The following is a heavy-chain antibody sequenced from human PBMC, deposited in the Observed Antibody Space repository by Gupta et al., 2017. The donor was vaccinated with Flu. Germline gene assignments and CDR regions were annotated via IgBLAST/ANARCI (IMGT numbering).Heavy chain of an antibody. CDR3: AGTGDYGLFHY. V-gene: IGHV4-59*01. J-gene: IGHJ4*02. CDR2: IYHDGTT. D-gene: IGHD4-17*01. CDR1: GGPIDSYY. Sequence: QVRLQESGPGLVKPSETLSLTCSVTGGPIDSYYWNWIRQPPGKGPEWIGYIYHDGTTKYNPSLKSRLVMSVDRSKKQFSLRLTSMTAADTAVYYCAGTGDYGLFHYWGQGALVTVSS.